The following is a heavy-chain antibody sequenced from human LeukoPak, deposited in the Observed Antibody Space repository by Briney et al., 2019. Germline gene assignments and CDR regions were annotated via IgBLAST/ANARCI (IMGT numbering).Heavy chain of an antibody. V-gene: IGHV3-30*02. CDR2: IRYDGSNE. Sequence: GGSLRLSCEASGFTFSGSVMHWVRQAPGGGLQWVALIRYDGSNEDYADSVKGRFTVSRDNSKNTLYLQMNSLTGEDTAVHYCARDRLHYGEYEKTFDHWGQGTLVTVSS. D-gene: IGHD4-17*01. CDR1: GFTFSGSV. J-gene: IGHJ4*02. CDR3: ARDRLHYGEYEKTFDH.